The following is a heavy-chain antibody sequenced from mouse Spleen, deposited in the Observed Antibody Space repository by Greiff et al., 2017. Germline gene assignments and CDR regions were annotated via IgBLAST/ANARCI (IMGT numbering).Heavy chain of an antibody. CDR2: IDPSDSYT. V-gene: IGHV1-59*01. CDR3: AGKLGYWYFDV. CDR1: GYTFTSYW. J-gene: IGHJ1*01. Sequence: QVQLQQPGAELVRPGTSVKLSCKASGYTFTSYWMHWVKQRPGQGLEWIGVIDPSDSYTNYNQKFKGKATLTVDTSSSTAYMQLSSLTSEDSAVYYCAGKLGYWYFDVWGAGTTVTVSS. D-gene: IGHD4-1*01.